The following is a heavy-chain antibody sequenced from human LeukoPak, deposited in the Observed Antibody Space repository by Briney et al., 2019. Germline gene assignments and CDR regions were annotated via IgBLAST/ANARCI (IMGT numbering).Heavy chain of an antibody. Sequence: GGSLRHSCAASAFSLSAYNMNWVRQAPGKGLEWVSAISGSGGSTYYADSVKGRFTISRDNSKNALFLQMNSLRAEDTAVYYCAKSGPYCSSTSCNYFDYWGQGTLVTVSS. CDR1: AFSLSAYN. CDR2: ISGSGGST. D-gene: IGHD2-2*01. CDR3: AKSGPYCSSTSCNYFDY. J-gene: IGHJ4*02. V-gene: IGHV3-23*01.